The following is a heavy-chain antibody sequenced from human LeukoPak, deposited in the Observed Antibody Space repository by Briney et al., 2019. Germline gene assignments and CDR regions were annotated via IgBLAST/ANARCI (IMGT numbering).Heavy chain of an antibody. D-gene: IGHD4-17*01. J-gene: IGHJ4*02. CDR2: IKQDGGKK. V-gene: IGHV3-7*01. CDR1: GFTFSSYW. Sequence: GGSLRLSCAASGFTFSSYWMSWVRQAPGKGLEWVASIKQDGGKKYYVDSVKGRFTISRDNAKNSLFLQMNSLRAEDTAVYYCARDTVTSIDYWGQGTLVTVSS. CDR3: ARDTVTSIDY.